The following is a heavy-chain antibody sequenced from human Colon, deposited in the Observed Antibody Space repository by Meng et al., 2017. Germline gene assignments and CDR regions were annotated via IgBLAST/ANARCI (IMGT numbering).Heavy chain of an antibody. CDR2: IYRSGST. CDR1: GYSISSGYY. V-gene: IGHV4-38-2*02. D-gene: IGHD3-16*01. Sequence: GSLRLSCTVSGYSISSGYYWGWIRQPPGKGLEWIGSIYRSGSTSYNPSLESRVNISVDTSKNQFSLRLNSVTAADTAVYYCARDYGGRRNYYGMDVRGQGTAVTVSS. CDR3: ARDYGGRRNYYGMDV. J-gene: IGHJ6*02.